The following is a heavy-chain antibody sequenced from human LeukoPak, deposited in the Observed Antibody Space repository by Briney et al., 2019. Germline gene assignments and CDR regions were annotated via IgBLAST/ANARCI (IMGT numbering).Heavy chain of an antibody. Sequence: PSETLSLTCTVSGGSISSSSYYWGWIRQPPGKGLEWIGSIYYSGSTYYNPSLKSRVTMSVDTSKNQFSLKLSSVTAADTAVYYCARRTATVTLDYWGQGTLVTVSS. J-gene: IGHJ4*02. CDR1: GGSISSSSYY. D-gene: IGHD4-17*01. V-gene: IGHV4-39*01. CDR2: IYYSGST. CDR3: ARRTATVTLDY.